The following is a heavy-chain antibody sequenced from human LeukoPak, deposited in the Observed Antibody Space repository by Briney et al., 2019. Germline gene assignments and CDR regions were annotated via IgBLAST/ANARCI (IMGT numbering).Heavy chain of an antibody. CDR3: ARDIGDCSSLSCYNHYYYMDV. Sequence: PGGSLRLSCAASGFSFSSYAMSWVRQAPGKGLEWVSAISASGGSTYYADSVKGRFTISRDNSKSSLYLQMNSLRDEDTAVYYCARDIGDCSSLSCYNHYYYMDVWGKGTTVTVSS. V-gene: IGHV3-23*01. D-gene: IGHD2-2*02. CDR1: GFSFSSYA. CDR2: ISASGGST. J-gene: IGHJ6*03.